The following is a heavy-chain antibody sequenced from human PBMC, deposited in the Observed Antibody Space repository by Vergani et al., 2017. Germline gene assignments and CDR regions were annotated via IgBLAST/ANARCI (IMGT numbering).Heavy chain of an antibody. V-gene: IGHV3-30*02. J-gene: IGHJ4*02. CDR2: IQKDGIDK. CDR3: VKDHPVFDE. CDR1: GFPFSTYG. Sequence: QVQLVESGGGVVQPGESLRLSCAASGFPFSTYGIHWVRQAPGKGLEWVAFIQKDGIDKFYADSVRGRFTIFRVISKNTLYLEMNSLSAGDTALYHCVKDHPVFDEWGRGTLVSVS.